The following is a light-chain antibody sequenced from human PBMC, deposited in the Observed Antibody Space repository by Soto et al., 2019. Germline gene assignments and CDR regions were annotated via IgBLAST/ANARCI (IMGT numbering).Light chain of an antibody. V-gene: IGKV3-11*01. CDR1: QSVSNN. J-gene: IGKJ5*01. Sequence: EIVLTQSPATLSVSPGERATLSCRPSQSVSNNVAWYQQKPGQAPRLLILGASTRATGIPARFSGSGSGTDFTLTISSLEPEDFAVYYCQQRSNWLMYTFGQGTRLEIK. CDR2: GAS. CDR3: QQRSNWLMYT.